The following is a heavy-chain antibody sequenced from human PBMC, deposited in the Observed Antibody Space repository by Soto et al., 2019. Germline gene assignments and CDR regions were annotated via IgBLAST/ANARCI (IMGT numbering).Heavy chain of an antibody. CDR1: GYTFTSYY. Sequence: GASVKVSCKASGYTFTSYYMHWVRQAPGQGLEWMGIINPSGGNTNYAQKLQGRVTMTTDTSTSTAYMELRSLRSDDTAVYYCAREGYYGSGSYYPATDPMGMRTYYYGMDVWGQGTTVTVSS. D-gene: IGHD3-10*01. V-gene: IGHV1-46*01. CDR2: INPSGGNT. CDR3: AREGYYGSGSYYPATDPMGMRTYYYGMDV. J-gene: IGHJ6*02.